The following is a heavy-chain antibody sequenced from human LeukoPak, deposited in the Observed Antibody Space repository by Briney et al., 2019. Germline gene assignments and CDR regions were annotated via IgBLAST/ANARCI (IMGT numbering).Heavy chain of an antibody. CDR3: AGRRFSTSLEYFDY. CDR2: IYTSGST. CDR1: GGSISSGSYY. V-gene: IGHV4-61*02. J-gene: IGHJ4*02. D-gene: IGHD2-2*01. Sequence: SQTLSLTCTVSGGSISSGSYYWSWIRQPAGKGLECIGRIYTSGSTNYNPSLESRVTISVDTSKNQFSLKLSSVTAADTAIYYCAGRRFSTSLEYFDYWGQGTLVTVSS.